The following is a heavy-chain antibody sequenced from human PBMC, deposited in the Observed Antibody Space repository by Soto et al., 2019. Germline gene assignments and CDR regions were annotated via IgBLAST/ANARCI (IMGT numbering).Heavy chain of an antibody. V-gene: IGHV2-5*02. Sequence: ITLKESGPTLVKPTQTLTLTCTVSGFSLTTNGVGVGWFRQPPGKALEWLALIYRDDDKRYRPSLKSRVTITKDNTKNQVVLTMTNMDPVDTATYYCAHTVARGAYWETFNYWGQGTLVTVSS. CDR1: GFSLTTNGVG. CDR2: IYRDDDK. CDR3: AHTVARGAYWETFNY. D-gene: IGHD1-26*01. J-gene: IGHJ4*02.